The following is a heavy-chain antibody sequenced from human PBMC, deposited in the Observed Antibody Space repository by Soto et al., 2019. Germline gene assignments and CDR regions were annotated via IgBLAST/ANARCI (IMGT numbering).Heavy chain of an antibody. Sequence: QVQLQQWGAGLLKPSETLSLTCAVYGGSLSGYYGNWIRQSPGKGLEWSGEINYSGITNYNPPLKSRVTISIDTSKIQSSRNLSSVTAADTAVYYCARTRNLDVWGQGTTVTVSS. V-gene: IGHV4-34*01. CDR3: ARTRNLDV. D-gene: IGHD1-1*01. J-gene: IGHJ6*02. CDR1: GGSLSGYY. CDR2: INYSGIT.